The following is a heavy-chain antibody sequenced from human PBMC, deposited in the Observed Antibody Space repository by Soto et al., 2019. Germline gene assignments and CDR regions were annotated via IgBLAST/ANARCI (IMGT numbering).Heavy chain of an antibody. CDR1: GGTFSSYT. Sequence: QVQLVQSGAEVKKPGSSVKVSCKASGGTFSSYTISWVRQAPGQGLEWMGRIIPILGIANYAQKFQGRVTITADQSTSTAYMELSSLRSEDTAVYYCATGRAGLHSSPGSNWFDPWGQGTLVTVSS. V-gene: IGHV1-69*02. J-gene: IGHJ5*02. CDR2: IIPILGIA. D-gene: IGHD6-13*01. CDR3: ATGRAGLHSSPGSNWFDP.